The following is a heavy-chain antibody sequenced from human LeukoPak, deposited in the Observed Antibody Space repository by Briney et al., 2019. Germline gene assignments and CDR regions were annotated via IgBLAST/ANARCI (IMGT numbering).Heavy chain of an antibody. CDR3: ATSVTRRRLDWFIDL. CDR1: GFTFRDYY. CDR2: ISSSAGTI. V-gene: IGHV3-11*04. J-gene: IGHJ2*01. D-gene: IGHD4-17*01. Sequence: PGGSLRLSCAASGFTFRDYYMSWIRQAPGKGLEWISYISSSAGTIHYVDSVKGRFTISRDNAKNSLYLQMDSLGVEDTAVYYCATSVTRRRLDWFIDLWGRGTLVSVSS.